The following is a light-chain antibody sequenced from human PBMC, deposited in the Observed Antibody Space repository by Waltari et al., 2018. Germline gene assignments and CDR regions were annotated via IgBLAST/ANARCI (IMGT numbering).Light chain of an antibody. CDR1: QGISNN. V-gene: IGKV1-NL1*01. Sequence: DIQMTQSPSSLSASVGDRVTITCQASQGISNNLDWYQQKPGKVPNLLIYKASTLQSGVPSRFSGSGSGTDFTLTISSLQPEDFGTYYCQHAYGTPWTFGQGTKVEIK. CDR2: KAS. CDR3: QHAYGTPWT. J-gene: IGKJ1*01.